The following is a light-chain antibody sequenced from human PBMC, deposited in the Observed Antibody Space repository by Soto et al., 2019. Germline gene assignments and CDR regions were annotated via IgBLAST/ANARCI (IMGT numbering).Light chain of an antibody. V-gene: IGKV1-33*01. CDR3: QECDYHPS. CDR1: HDLTSY. J-gene: IGKJ3*01. CDR2: DAS. Sequence: DIQMTQSPSSLSASVGDRVTITCQASHDLTSYLNWYQHKPGKASKLLIYDASILEGGVPSRFSGSGSGTHFTFTIRSLHPECAATDYCQECDYHPSFGPATTWDFK.